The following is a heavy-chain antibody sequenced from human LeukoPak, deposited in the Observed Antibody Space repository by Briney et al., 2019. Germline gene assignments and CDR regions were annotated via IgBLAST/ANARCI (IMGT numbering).Heavy chain of an antibody. Sequence: GGSLRLSCAASGFTFSSYAMSWVRQAPGKGLEWVSAISGSGGSTYYADSVKGRFTISRDNSKNTLYLQMNSLRAEDTAVYYCAKELLWFGESLHNWFDPWGQGTLVTVSS. CDR3: AKELLWFGESLHNWFDP. CDR1: GFTFSSYA. CDR2: ISGSGGST. J-gene: IGHJ5*02. D-gene: IGHD3-10*01. V-gene: IGHV3-23*01.